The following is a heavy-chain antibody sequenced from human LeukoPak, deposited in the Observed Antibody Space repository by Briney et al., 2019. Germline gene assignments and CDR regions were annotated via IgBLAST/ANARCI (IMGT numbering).Heavy chain of an antibody. CDR3: ARGLGEWLRFGRFDY. Sequence: SETLSLTCAVSGGSFSGYYWSWIRQPPGKGLEWIGEINHSGSTNYNPSLKSRVPISVDTSKNQFSLKLSSVTAADTAVYYCARGLGEWLRFGRFDYWGQGTLVTVSS. D-gene: IGHD5-12*01. CDR2: INHSGST. J-gene: IGHJ4*02. CDR1: GGSFSGYY. V-gene: IGHV4-34*01.